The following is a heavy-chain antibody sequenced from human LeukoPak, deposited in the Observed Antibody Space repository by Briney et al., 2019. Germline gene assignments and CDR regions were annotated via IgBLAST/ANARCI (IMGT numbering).Heavy chain of an antibody. CDR3: ARVVTMVWGVQAQFDY. CDR1: GYTLNELS. D-gene: IGHD3-10*01. Sequence: ASVKVSCKVSGYTLNELSMDWVRQAPGEGLEWMGGFDPEDGETIYAQKFQGRVTMTEDTSTSTAYMELRSLRSDDTAVYYCARVVTMVWGVQAQFDYWGQGTLVTVSS. CDR2: FDPEDGET. V-gene: IGHV1-24*01. J-gene: IGHJ4*02.